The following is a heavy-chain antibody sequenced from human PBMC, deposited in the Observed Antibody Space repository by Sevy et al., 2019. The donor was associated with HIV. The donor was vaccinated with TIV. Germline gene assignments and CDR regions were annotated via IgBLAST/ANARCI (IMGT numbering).Heavy chain of an antibody. CDR2: ISYDGSNK. CDR3: ARDQSVREKWPVPDAFDI. V-gene: IGHV3-30-3*01. J-gene: IGHJ3*02. Sequence: GGSLRLSCAASGFTFSSYAMHWVRHAPGKGLEWVAVISYDGSNKYYADSVKGRFTISRDNSKNTLYLQMNSLRAEDTAVYYCARDQSVREKWPVPDAFDIWGQGTMVTVSS. CDR1: GFTFSSYA. D-gene: IGHD6-19*01.